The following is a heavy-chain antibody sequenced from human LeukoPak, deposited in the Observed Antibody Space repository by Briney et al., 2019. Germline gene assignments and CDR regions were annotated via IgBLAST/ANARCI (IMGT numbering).Heavy chain of an antibody. CDR2: IYTSGST. CDR3: ARDLRNIGYCSSTSCSNAFDI. CDR1: GGSISSGSYY. Sequence: SETLSLTCTVSGGSISSGSYYWSWIRQPAGKGLEWIGRIYTSGSTNYNPSLKSRVTISVDTFKNQFSLKLNSVTAADTAVYYCARDLRNIGYCSSTSCSNAFDIWGQGTMVTVSS. V-gene: IGHV4-61*02. J-gene: IGHJ3*02. D-gene: IGHD2-2*01.